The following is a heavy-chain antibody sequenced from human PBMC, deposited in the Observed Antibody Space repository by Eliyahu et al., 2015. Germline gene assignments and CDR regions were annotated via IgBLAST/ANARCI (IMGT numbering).Heavy chain of an antibody. CDR2: VSWGETT. CDR3: GHLRPGYLEWAGIVDQ. CDR1: GGSVATSY. J-gene: IGHJ4*02. Sequence: ELKESGPGRVKPSETLSLVCXXXGGSVATSYWGWVRQSPGKGLEWIGSVSWGETTSYNPALRNRVLISLDKINNKFDLKLFSVTAADAGVYYCGHLRPGYLEWAGIVDQWGPGLLVTVSS. D-gene: IGHD3-9*01. V-gene: IGHV4-39*01.